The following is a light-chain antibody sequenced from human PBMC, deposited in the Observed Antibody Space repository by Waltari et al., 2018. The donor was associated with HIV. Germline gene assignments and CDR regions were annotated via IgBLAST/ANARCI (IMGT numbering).Light chain of an antibody. CDR2: GAS. CDR1: QNISSNY. CDR3: QQYGSSPR. J-gene: IGKJ1*01. Sequence: EAVLTQSPGTLSLSPGERATLSCRARQNISSNYLVWYQKKAGQAPRLLLYGASSRATGIPDRFSGSGSVTDFTLTIIRLEPEDFAVYYCQQYGSSPRFGQGTKVEIK. V-gene: IGKV3-20*01.